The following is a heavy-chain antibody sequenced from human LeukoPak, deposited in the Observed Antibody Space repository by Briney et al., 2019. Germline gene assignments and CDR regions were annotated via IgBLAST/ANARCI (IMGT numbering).Heavy chain of an antibody. D-gene: IGHD3-22*01. J-gene: IGHJ6*03. Sequence: GASVKVSCKAFGYTFTGYYMHWVRQAPGQGLEWMGWINPNSGGTNYAQKFQGRVTMTRDTSISTAYMELSRLRSDDTAVYYCARGGYYYDSSGSVEVWGKGTTVTVSS. CDR2: INPNSGGT. CDR1: GYTFTGYY. CDR3: ARGGYYYDSSGSVEV. V-gene: IGHV1-2*02.